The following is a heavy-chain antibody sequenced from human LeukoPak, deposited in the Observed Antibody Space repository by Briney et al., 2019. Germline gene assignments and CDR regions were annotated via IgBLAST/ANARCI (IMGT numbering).Heavy chain of an antibody. CDR2: IKQDGSEK. V-gene: IGHV3-7*01. Sequence: PGGSLRLSCAASGFTFSSYWMSWVRQAPGKGLEWVANIKQDGSEKYYVDSVKGRFTISRDNAKNLLYLQMNSLRAEDTAVYYCARDRMVRDLTYFDLWGRGTLVTVSS. J-gene: IGHJ2*01. CDR3: ARDRMVRDLTYFDL. CDR1: GFTFSSYW. D-gene: IGHD3-10*01.